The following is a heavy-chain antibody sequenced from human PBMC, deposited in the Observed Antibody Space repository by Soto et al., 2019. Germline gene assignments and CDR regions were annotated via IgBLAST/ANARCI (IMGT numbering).Heavy chain of an antibody. V-gene: IGHV3-74*01. CDR2: INSDGSST. D-gene: IGHD3-10*01. J-gene: IGHJ4*02. CDR1: GFTFSSYW. CDR3: ARLWFGDVVDY. Sequence: GGSLRLSCAASGFTFSSYWMHWVRQAPGKGLVWVSRINSDGSSTSYADSVKGRFTISRDNAKNTLYLQMNSLRAEDTAVYYCARLWFGDVVDYWGQGTLVTVSS.